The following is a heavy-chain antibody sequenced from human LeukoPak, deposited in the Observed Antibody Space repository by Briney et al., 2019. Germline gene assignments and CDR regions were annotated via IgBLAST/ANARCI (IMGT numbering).Heavy chain of an antibody. J-gene: IGHJ4*02. D-gene: IGHD2-15*01. CDR2: INPNDGGP. Sequence: ASVKVSCKASGYTFTTYHIYWLRQAPGQGFEWMGWINPNDGGPNYAHNFQDRVTMTWDTPISTAYMQLTSLTSADTAVYFCARGDIYWDYWGQGTQVTVSS. CDR3: ARGDIYWDY. V-gene: IGHV1-2*02. CDR1: GYTFTTYH.